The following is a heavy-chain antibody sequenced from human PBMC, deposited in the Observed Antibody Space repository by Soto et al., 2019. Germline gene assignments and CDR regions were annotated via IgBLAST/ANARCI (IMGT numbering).Heavy chain of an antibody. V-gene: IGHV3-33*01. Sequence: AGWSLRLSCAVSGFSFSTYAMHWVRQAPGKGLEWLAIIWFDGVKEYYAESVRGRFTISIDNSKNTVFLQMDTVGAEDSALYYCTRAIFDVWGQGTTVTVS. J-gene: IGHJ6*02. CDR2: IWFDGVKE. CDR3: TRAIFDV. CDR1: GFSFSTYA.